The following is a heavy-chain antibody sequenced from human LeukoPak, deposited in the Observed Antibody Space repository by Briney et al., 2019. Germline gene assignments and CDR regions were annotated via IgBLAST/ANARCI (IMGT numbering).Heavy chain of an antibody. CDR1: GGTFSSYA. Sequence: SVMVSCKASGGTFSSYAISWVRQAPGQGLEWMGGIIPIFGTANYAQKFQGRVTITADESTSTAYMELSSLRSEDTAVYYCARGGSYMYYFDYWGQGTLVTVSS. CDR2: IIPIFGTA. V-gene: IGHV1-69*13. CDR3: ARGGSYMYYFDY. D-gene: IGHD1-26*01. J-gene: IGHJ4*02.